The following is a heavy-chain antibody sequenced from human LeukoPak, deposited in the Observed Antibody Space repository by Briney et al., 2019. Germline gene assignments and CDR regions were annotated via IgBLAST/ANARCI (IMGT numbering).Heavy chain of an antibody. V-gene: IGHV3-11*01. CDR2: ISSSGSTI. CDR3: ARAPHRGYYGSGTY. J-gene: IGHJ4*02. Sequence: GGSLRLSCTASHFTFTTYWMSWVRQAPGKGLEWVSYISSSGSTIYYADSVKGRFTISRDNAKNSLYLQMNSLRAEDTAVYYCARAPHRGYYGSGTYWGQGTLVTVSS. CDR1: HFTFTTYW. D-gene: IGHD3-10*01.